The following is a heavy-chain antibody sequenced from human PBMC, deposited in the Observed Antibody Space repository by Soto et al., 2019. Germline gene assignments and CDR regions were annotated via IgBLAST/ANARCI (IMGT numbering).Heavy chain of an antibody. J-gene: IGHJ4*02. CDR3: AKDRLWFGRATEDN. V-gene: IGHV3-66*01. Sequence: PGGSLRLSCAASGCTVSSNYMNWFRQAPGKGLEWVSVIFPDGSTYYTDSVRDRFTISRDNSKNTVYLQMNSLRAEDTAVYYCAKDRLWFGRATEDNWGQGSQVTVSS. CDR2: IFPDGST. CDR1: GCTVSSNY. D-gene: IGHD3-10*01.